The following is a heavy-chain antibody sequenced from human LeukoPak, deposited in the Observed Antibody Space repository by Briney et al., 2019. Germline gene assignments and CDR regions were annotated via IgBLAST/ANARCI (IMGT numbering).Heavy chain of an antibody. D-gene: IGHD1-26*01. Sequence: GGSLRLSCAASGFTFRYYSMNWVRQAPGKGLEWVSYISTTSSTIYYADSVKGRFTISRDNAKNSLYLQMNSLRDEDTAVYYCARDLGSGSNYRYYYGMDVWGQGTTVTVSS. CDR1: GFTFRYYS. J-gene: IGHJ6*02. CDR2: ISTTSSTI. V-gene: IGHV3-48*02. CDR3: ARDLGSGSNYRYYYGMDV.